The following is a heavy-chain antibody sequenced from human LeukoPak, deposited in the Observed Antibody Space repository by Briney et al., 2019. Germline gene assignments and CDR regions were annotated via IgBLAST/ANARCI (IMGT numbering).Heavy chain of an antibody. CDR3: ASSSAAEIYYFDY. D-gene: IGHD6-13*01. CDR1: GGSISSYY. CDR2: IYYSGST. V-gene: IGHV4-59*08. J-gene: IGHJ4*02. Sequence: PSETLSLTCTVSGGSISSYYWSWFRQPPGKGLEWIGYIYYSGSTNYNPSLKSRVTISVDTSKNQFSLKLSSVTAADTAVYYCASSSAAEIYYFDYWGQGTLVTVSS.